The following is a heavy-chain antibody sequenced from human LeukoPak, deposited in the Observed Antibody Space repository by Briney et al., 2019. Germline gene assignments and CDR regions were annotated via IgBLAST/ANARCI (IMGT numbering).Heavy chain of an antibody. CDR3: AKDILRGGKDYYYGMDV. CDR2: ISWNSGSI. D-gene: IGHD2-15*01. J-gene: IGHJ6*02. V-gene: IGHV3-9*01. CDR1: GFTFDDYA. Sequence: PGGSLRPSCAASGFTFDDYAMHWVRQAPGKGLEWVSGISWNSGSIGYADSVKGRFTISRDNAKNSLYLQMNSLRAEDTALYYCAKDILRGGKDYYYGMDVWGQGTTVTVSS.